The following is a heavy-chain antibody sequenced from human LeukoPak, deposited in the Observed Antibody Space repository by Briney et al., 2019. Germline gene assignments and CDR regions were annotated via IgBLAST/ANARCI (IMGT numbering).Heavy chain of an antibody. D-gene: IGHD3-16*01. J-gene: IGHJ4*02. Sequence: PGGSLRLSCAASGFTFSSYWMSWVRQAPGKGLEWVANIKQDGSEKNYMDSVKGRFTISRDNAKNSLLLQMNSLRVEDTAVYYCARERGAQSNDYLHGGPFDYWGQGTLVTVSS. CDR2: IKQDGSEK. CDR1: GFTFSSYW. V-gene: IGHV3-7*05. CDR3: ARERGAQSNDYLHGGPFDY.